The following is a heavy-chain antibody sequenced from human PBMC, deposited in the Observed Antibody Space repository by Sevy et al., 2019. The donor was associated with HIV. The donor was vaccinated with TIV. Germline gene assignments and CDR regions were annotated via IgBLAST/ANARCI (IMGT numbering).Heavy chain of an antibody. Sequence: SETLSLTCTVSGDSINNGNHWWSWVRQPAGKGLEWIGGMYRSGRSIMYNPSLERRVTISVDTSKNQFSLKVTSVIAADTAIYYCARDGIRRDYWHGLDVWGQGTTVTVSS. D-gene: IGHD2-8*02. CDR3: ARDGIRRDYWHGLDV. CDR1: GDSINNGNHW. CDR2: MYRSGRS. V-gene: IGHV4-61*02. J-gene: IGHJ6*02.